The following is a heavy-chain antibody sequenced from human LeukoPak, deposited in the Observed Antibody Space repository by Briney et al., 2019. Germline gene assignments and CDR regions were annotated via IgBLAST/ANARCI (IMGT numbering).Heavy chain of an antibody. V-gene: IGHV3-7*01. Sequence: GGSLRLSCAASGFTLSSYLMSWVRPAPGEGREWVANIKQDGSEKYYVDSVKGRFTISRDNAKNSLYLQMDSLRAEDTAVYYCARSSHSGYDEIDYWGQGTLVTVSS. D-gene: IGHD5-12*01. J-gene: IGHJ4*02. CDR2: IKQDGSEK. CDR1: GFTLSSYL. CDR3: ARSSHSGYDEIDY.